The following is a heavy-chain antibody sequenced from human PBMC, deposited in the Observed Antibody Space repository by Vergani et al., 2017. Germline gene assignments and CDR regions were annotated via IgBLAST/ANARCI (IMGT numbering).Heavy chain of an antibody. V-gene: IGHV4-59*01. CDR3: ARDYGGYGGYENQGMDV. J-gene: IGHJ6*02. CDR1: GGSISSYY. D-gene: IGHD5-12*01. CDR2: INYSGST. Sequence: QVQLQESGPGLVKPSETLSLTCTVSGGSISSYYWSWIRQPPGKGLEWIGYINYSGSTNYNPSLKSRVTISVDTSKNQFSLKLSSVTAADTAVYYCARDYGGYGGYENQGMDVWGQGTTVTVSS.